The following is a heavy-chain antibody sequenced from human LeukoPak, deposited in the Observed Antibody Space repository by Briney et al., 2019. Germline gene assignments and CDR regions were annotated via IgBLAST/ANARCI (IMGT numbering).Heavy chain of an antibody. J-gene: IGHJ5*02. Sequence: SETLSLTCTVSGVSISSYLWSWIRQPAGKGLEWIGRIFTSESTNYNPSLKSRVTMSVDTSKNQFSLKLSSVTAADTAVYYCARGADTAMVSWFDPWGQGTLVTVSS. CDR3: ARGADTAMVSWFDP. D-gene: IGHD5-18*01. CDR2: IFTSEST. V-gene: IGHV4-4*07. CDR1: GVSISSYL.